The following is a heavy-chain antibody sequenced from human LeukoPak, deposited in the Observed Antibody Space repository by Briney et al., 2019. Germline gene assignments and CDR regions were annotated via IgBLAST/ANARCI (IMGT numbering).Heavy chain of an antibody. V-gene: IGHV4-61*02. D-gene: IGHD6-19*01. CDR3: ARVSGWAFDF. J-gene: IGHJ4*02. CDR1: GGSITSASYY. Sequence: PSQTLSLTCTVSGGSITSASYYWTWIRQPAGKGLEWVGRIYTSGSTNYNPSLKSRVTMSVDTSKNQFSLKLTSVTAADTAVYYCARVSGWAFDFWGQGTLVTVSS. CDR2: IYTSGST.